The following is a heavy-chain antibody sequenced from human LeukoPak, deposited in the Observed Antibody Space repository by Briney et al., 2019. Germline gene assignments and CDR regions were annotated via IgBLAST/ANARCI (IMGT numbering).Heavy chain of an antibody. CDR3: ASAFSPYYYDSSGYYN. J-gene: IGHJ4*02. V-gene: IGHV1-2*06. CDR1: GYTFTGYY. CDR2: INPNSDGT. D-gene: IGHD3-22*01. Sequence: GESLKISCKGSGYTFTGYYMHWVRQAPGQGLEWMGRINPNSDGTNYAQKFQGRVTMTRDTSISTAYMELSRLRSDDTAVYYCASAFSPYYYDSSGYYNWGQGTLVTVSS.